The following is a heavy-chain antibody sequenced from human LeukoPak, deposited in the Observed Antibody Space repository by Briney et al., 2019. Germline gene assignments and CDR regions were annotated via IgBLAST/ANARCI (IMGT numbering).Heavy chain of an antibody. CDR3: ARERAVAGGLDY. CDR1: GVSISSGGYY. D-gene: IGHD6-19*01. CDR2: IYYSGST. J-gene: IGHJ4*02. V-gene: IGHV4-31*03. Sequence: TSETLSLTCTVSGVSISSGGYYWSWIRQHPGEGLEWIGYIYYSGSTYYNPSLKSRVTISVDTSKNQFSLKLSSVTAADTAVYYCARERAVAGGLDYWGQGTLVTVSS.